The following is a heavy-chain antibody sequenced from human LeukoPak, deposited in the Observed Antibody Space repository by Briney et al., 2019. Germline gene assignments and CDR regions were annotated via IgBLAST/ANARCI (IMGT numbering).Heavy chain of an antibody. Sequence: ASVKVSCKASGYTFTSYGISWVRQAPGQGLEWMGWMNPNSGNTGYAQKFQGRVTITRNTSISTAYMELSSLRSEDTAVYYCARLWTYSSSWSYYYYYCMDVWGKGTTVTVSS. V-gene: IGHV1-8*03. J-gene: IGHJ6*03. CDR2: MNPNSGNT. D-gene: IGHD6-13*01. CDR1: GYTFTSYG. CDR3: ARLWTYSSSWSYYYYYCMDV.